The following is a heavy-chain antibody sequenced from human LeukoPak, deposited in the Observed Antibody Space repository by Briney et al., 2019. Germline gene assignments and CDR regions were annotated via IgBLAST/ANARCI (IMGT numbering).Heavy chain of an antibody. CDR3: ARLFRPYYYDSSGIDY. CDR2: ISWNSGSI. J-gene: IGHJ4*02. Sequence: GGSLRLSCAASGFTFDDYAMHWVRQAPGKGLEWVSGISWNSGSIGYADSVKGRFTISRDNAKNSLYLQMNSLRAEDTALYYCARLFRPYYYDSSGIDYWGQGTLVTVSS. V-gene: IGHV3-9*01. D-gene: IGHD3-22*01. CDR1: GFTFDDYA.